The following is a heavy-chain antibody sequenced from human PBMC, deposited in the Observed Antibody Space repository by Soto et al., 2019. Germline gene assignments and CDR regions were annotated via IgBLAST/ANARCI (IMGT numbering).Heavy chain of an antibody. V-gene: IGHV2-26*01. D-gene: IGHD1-1*01. CDR1: GXSLSNARMG. J-gene: IGHJ6*02. Sequence: QVTXKESGXVLVXPTETLTLTCTVSGXSLSNARMGXXXIRQPPGKALEWLAHIFSNDEKSYSTSLKSRLTISKDTSKSQVVLTMTNMDPVDTATYYCARALERRVSGSYGMDVWGQGTTVTVSS. CDR3: ARALERRVSGSYGMDV. CDR2: IFSNDEK.